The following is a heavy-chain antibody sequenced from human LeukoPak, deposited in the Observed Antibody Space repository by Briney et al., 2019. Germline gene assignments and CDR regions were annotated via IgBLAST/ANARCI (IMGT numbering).Heavy chain of an antibody. CDR1: GGSISSYY. Sequence: PSETLSLACTVSGGSISSYYWSWIRQPPGKGLEWIGYIYYSGSTNYNPSLKSRVTISVDTSKNQFSLKLGSVTAADTAVYYCARGRGYYGPYYFDYWGQGTLVTVSS. D-gene: IGHD3-10*01. CDR3: ARGRGYYGPYYFDY. J-gene: IGHJ4*02. V-gene: IGHV4-59*01. CDR2: IYYSGST.